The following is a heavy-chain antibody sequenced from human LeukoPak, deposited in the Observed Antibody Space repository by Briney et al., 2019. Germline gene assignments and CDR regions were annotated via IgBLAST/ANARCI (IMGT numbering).Heavy chain of an antibody. CDR3: AKSGRSRFDY. J-gene: IGHJ4*02. CDR2: FSGNGGGT. D-gene: IGHD1-26*01. CDR1: GFTFSSSA. Sequence: GGSLRLSCAASGFTFSSSAMSWVRQAPGKGLEWVSAFSGNGGGTYYADSVKGRFTTSRDNSKNTLYLQMNSLRAEDTAVYYCAKSGRSRFDYWGQGTLVTVSS. V-gene: IGHV3-23*01.